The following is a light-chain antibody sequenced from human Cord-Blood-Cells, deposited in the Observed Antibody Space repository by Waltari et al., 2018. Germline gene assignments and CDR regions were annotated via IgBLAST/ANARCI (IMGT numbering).Light chain of an antibody. CDR1: SSDVGSYNL. J-gene: IGLJ1*01. CDR2: EGS. Sequence: QSALTQPASVSGSPGQSITISCTGTSSDVGSYNLVSWYQQHPGKAPKLMIYEGSKRPSGVSNRFSCSKSGNTASLTISGLQAEDEADYYCCSYAGSSVFGTGTKVTVL. V-gene: IGLV2-23*01. CDR3: CSYAGSSV.